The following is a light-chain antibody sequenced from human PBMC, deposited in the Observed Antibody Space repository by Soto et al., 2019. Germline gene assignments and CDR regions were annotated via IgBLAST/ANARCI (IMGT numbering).Light chain of an antibody. CDR3: QQYNSNPWP. J-gene: IGKJ1*01. V-gene: IGKV1-5*01. Sequence: DIQMTQSPSTLSASVGDRVTITCRASQNIRTWLAWYQQKPGKAPKLLIYDASSLKSGVPSRFSGGGSGTEFTLTISSLQPDDFTTYYCQQYNSNPWPFGQGPKLDIK. CDR2: DAS. CDR1: QNIRTW.